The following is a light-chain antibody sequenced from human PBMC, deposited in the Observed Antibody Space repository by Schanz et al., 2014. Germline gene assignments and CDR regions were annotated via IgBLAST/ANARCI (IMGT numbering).Light chain of an antibody. CDR2: AAS. V-gene: IGKV1-8*01. CDR3: QQSYTTPFT. Sequence: AIRITQSPSSLSASTGDRVTITCRASQGISSYLAWYQQKPGKAPKLLIYAASTLQSGVPSRFSGSGSGTDFTLTISCLQSEDFATYYCQQSYTTPFTFGPGTKLDI. CDR1: QGISSY. J-gene: IGKJ3*01.